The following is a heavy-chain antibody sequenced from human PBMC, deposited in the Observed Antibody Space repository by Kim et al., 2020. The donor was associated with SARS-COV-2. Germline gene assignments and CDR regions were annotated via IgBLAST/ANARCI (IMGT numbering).Heavy chain of an antibody. V-gene: IGHV3-23*01. CDR3: AKGECDIARCFTTDS. J-gene: IGHJ5*01. Sequence: GGSLRLSCAASGFTFSTYAMTWVRQAPGKGLQWVSTVSGSGNSTYYADSVKGRFTIYRDTSKNTLFLQMNSLRVEDTAVYYCAKGECDIARCFTTDSWGRGTLVTVSS. D-gene: IGHD2-15*01. CDR1: GFTFSTYA. CDR2: VSGSGNST.